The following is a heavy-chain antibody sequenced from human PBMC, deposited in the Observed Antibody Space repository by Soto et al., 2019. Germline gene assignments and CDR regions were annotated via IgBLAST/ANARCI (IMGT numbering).Heavy chain of an antibody. CDR3: SKSRRFDP. Sequence: SETLSLTCAVYSGSFSEYYWSWIRQSPGKGLEWIGEINHSGSTNYNPSLKSRVTMSVERSKNQFSLTLTSVTAADTAVYYCSKSRRFDPWGQG. V-gene: IGHV4-34*01. J-gene: IGHJ5*02. CDR2: INHSGST. CDR1: SGSFSEYY.